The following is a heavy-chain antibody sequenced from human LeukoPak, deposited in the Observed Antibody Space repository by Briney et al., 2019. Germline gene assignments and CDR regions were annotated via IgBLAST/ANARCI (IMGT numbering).Heavy chain of an antibody. Sequence: GGSLRLSCAASGFTFSSYAMHWVRQAPGKGLEWVAVISYDGSNKYYADSVKGRFTISRDNAKNSLYLQMNSLRAEDTAVYYCARMEYYDFWSGYYNGMDVWGQGTTVTVSS. CDR1: GFTFSSYA. J-gene: IGHJ6*02. V-gene: IGHV3-30-3*01. CDR2: ISYDGSNK. D-gene: IGHD3-3*01. CDR3: ARMEYYDFWSGYYNGMDV.